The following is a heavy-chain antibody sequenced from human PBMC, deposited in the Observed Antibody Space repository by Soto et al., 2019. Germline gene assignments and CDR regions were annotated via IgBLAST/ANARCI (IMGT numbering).Heavy chain of an antibody. CDR1: GFSFSSYT. CDR3: VKGGTGQRFDP. J-gene: IGHJ5*02. CDR2: ITGNSGST. D-gene: IGHD3-16*01. Sequence: LRLSCAASGFSFSSYTMSWVRQAPGKGLERVSGITGNSGSTYYADSVRGRFTISRDNSKNTVDLQMNSLRAEDTALYYCVKGGTGQRFDPWGQGTLVTVSS. V-gene: IGHV3-23*01.